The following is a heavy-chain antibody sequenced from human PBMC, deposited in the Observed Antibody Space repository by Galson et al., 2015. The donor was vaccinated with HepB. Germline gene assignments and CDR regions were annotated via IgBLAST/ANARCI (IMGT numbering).Heavy chain of an antibody. CDR2: IKSKTDGGTT. J-gene: IGHJ4*02. CDR3: TVRGYYDLFTGRFDY. D-gene: IGHD3-9*01. V-gene: IGHV3-15*01. CDR1: GFTFSNAW. Sequence: SLRLSCAVSGFTFSNAWMSWVRQAPGKGLEWVGRIKSKTDGGTTDYAAPVKDRFTISRHDSKNTLYLQMNSLKTDDTAVYYCTVRGYYDLFTGRFDYWGQGTLVTVSS.